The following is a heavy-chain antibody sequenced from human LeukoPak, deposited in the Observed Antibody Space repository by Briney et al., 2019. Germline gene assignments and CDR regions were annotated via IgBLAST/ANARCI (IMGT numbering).Heavy chain of an antibody. CDR1: GFTFSSYA. D-gene: IGHD6-13*01. CDR3: AKDYSSSWSPYYFDY. J-gene: IGHJ4*02. CDR2: ISGSGGST. V-gene: IGHV3-23*01. Sequence: GGSLRLSCAASGFTFSSYAMSWVRQAPGKGLGWVSAISGSGGSTYYADSVKGRFTISRDNSKNTLYLQMNSLRAEDTAVYYCAKDYSSSWSPYYFDYWGQGTLVTVSS.